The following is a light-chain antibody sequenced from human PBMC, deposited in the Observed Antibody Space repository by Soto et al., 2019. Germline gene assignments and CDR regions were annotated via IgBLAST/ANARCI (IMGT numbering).Light chain of an antibody. Sequence: QSVLTQPPSASGTPGQRITISCSGSSSNIGSHTVNWHQQVPGTAPKLLIYSNNERPSGVPDRFSGSKSGTSASLAISGLQSGDEADYYCCSYVGASIYVFGTGTKLTVL. J-gene: IGLJ1*01. V-gene: IGLV1-44*01. CDR3: CSYVGASIYV. CDR2: SNN. CDR1: SSNIGSHT.